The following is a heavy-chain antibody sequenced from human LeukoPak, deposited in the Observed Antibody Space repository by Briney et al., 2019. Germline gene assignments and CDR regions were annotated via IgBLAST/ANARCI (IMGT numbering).Heavy chain of an antibody. CDR1: GFTFSSYG. CDR2: ISYDGSNK. V-gene: IGHV3-30*18. CDR3: AKDQCGGDCYYFDY. J-gene: IGHJ4*02. Sequence: GGPLRLSCAASGFTFSSYGMHWVRQAPGKGLEWVAVISYDGSNKYYADSVKGRFTISRDNSKNTLYLQMNSLRAEDTAVYYCAKDQCGGDCYYFDYWGQGTLVTVSS. D-gene: IGHD2-21*02.